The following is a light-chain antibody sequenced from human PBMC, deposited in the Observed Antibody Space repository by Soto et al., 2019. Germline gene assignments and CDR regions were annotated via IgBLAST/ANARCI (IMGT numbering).Light chain of an antibody. J-gene: IGKJ5*01. CDR2: GAS. CDR1: QSVSSSY. Sequence: EIVLTQSPGTLSLSPGERATLSCRASQSVSSSYLAWYQQKPGQAPRLLIYGASSRATGIPDRFSGSGSGTDFTLTISRLEPEDFAVYYCQPYGXSSLTFGQGTRLEI. CDR3: QPYGXSSLT. V-gene: IGKV3-20*01.